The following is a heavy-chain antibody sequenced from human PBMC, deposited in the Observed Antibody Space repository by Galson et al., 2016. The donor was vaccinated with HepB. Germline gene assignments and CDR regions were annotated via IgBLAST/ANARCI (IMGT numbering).Heavy chain of an antibody. CDR1: KFSFRDSP. J-gene: IGHJ6*02. D-gene: IGHD4-11*01. V-gene: IGHV3-23*01. Sequence: SLRLSCAISKFSFRDSPMSWVRQTPGRGLEWLSAISASGTRTYYVDSVKGRFVISRDNSQSTLYLQMNSLRAEDTAVYYCAREGSADCSNCDHWNYGMDVWGQGTTVTVSS. CDR3: AREGSADCSNCDHWNYGMDV. CDR2: ISASGTRT.